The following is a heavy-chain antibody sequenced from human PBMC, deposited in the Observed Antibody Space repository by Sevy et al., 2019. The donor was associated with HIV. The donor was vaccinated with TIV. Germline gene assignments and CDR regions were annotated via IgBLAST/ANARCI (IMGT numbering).Heavy chain of an antibody. CDR3: ATSRRAYYNYYFDY. V-gene: IGHV3-48*03. Sequence: GESLKISCAASGLSFRSYELNWVRQAPGKGLQWISYISTGGGTIFYADSVKGRFTISRDNAKNSVFLQMNSLRAEDTAVYICATSRRAYYNYYFDYWGHGTLVTVSS. J-gene: IGHJ4*01. CDR2: ISTGGGTI. D-gene: IGHD3-22*01. CDR1: GLSFRSYE.